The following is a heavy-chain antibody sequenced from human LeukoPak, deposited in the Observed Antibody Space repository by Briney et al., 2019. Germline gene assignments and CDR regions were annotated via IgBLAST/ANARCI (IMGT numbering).Heavy chain of an antibody. Sequence: TSETLSLTCTVSGGSISSYYWSWIRQPAGKGLEWIGRIYTSGSTNYSPSLKSRVTMSVDTSKNQFSLKLSCVTAADTAVYYCARDNNYYGSGSFDYWGQGTLVTVSS. CDR2: IYTSGST. V-gene: IGHV4-4*07. CDR3: ARDNNYYGSGSFDY. CDR1: GGSISSYY. D-gene: IGHD3-10*01. J-gene: IGHJ4*02.